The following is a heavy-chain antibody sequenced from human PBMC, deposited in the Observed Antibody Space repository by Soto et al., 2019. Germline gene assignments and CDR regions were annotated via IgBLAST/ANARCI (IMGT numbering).Heavy chain of an antibody. D-gene: IGHD2-21*02. J-gene: IGHJ4*02. CDR3: ARALAYCGGDCYLDY. Sequence: GGSLRLSCAASGFTVSSNYMSWVRQAPGKGLEWVSVIYSGGSTYYADSVKGRFTISRHNSKNTLYLQMNSLRAEDTAVYYCARALAYCGGDCYLDYWGQGTLVTVSS. V-gene: IGHV3-53*04. CDR1: GFTVSSNY. CDR2: IYSGGST.